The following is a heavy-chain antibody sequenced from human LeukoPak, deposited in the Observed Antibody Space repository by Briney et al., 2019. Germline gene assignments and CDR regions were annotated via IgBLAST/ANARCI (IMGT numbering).Heavy chain of an antibody. CDR3: ARWTYGSTDY. D-gene: IGHD4-17*01. CDR1: GGSISSGGYY. CDR2: IYYSGST. Sequence: SETLSLTCTVSGGSISSGGYYWSWIRQHPGKGLEWIGYIYYSGSTYYNPSLKSRVTISVDTSKNQFSLKLSSVTAADTAVCYCARWTYGSTDYWGQGTLVTVSS. J-gene: IGHJ4*02. V-gene: IGHV4-31*03.